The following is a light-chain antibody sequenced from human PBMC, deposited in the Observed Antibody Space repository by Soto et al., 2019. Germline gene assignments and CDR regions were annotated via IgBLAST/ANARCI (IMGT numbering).Light chain of an antibody. CDR3: SSYAGSNNWV. CDR2: EVS. V-gene: IGLV2-8*01. Sequence: QSVLTQPPSASGSPGQSVTISCTGTSSDVGDYNYVSWYQQHPGKAPKLMIYEVSKRPSGVPDRFSGSKSGNTASLTVSGLHAEYEADYYCSSYAGSNNWVFGGGTKLTVL. CDR1: SSDVGDYNY. J-gene: IGLJ3*02.